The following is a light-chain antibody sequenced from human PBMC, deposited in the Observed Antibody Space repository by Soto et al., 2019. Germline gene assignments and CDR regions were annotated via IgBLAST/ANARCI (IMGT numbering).Light chain of an antibody. V-gene: IGLV1-40*01. CDR1: RSNTGAGYD. CDR3: QSFDTSLRGWV. J-gene: IGLJ3*02. Sequence: QSVLTQPPSVSGAPGQRVTISCTGTRSNTGAGYDVHWYQQHPGTAPKYLIYSNSNRPSGVPDRFSGSKSGTSASLASSGLQAEDEADYFCQSFDTSLRGWVFGGGTKVTVL. CDR2: SNS.